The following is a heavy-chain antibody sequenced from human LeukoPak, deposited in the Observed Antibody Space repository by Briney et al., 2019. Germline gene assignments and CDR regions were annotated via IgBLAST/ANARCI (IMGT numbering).Heavy chain of an antibody. V-gene: IGHV3-23*01. CDR1: GFTFSSHA. CDR2: ISGSGGST. J-gene: IGHJ3*02. Sequence: PGGSLRLSCAASGFTFSSHAMSWVRQAPRKGLEWVSAISGSGGSTYYADSVKGRFTISRDNSKNTLYLQMNSLRAEDTAVYYCVKVRGASRPRDAFDIWGQGTMVTVSS. D-gene: IGHD1-26*01. CDR3: VKVRGASRPRDAFDI.